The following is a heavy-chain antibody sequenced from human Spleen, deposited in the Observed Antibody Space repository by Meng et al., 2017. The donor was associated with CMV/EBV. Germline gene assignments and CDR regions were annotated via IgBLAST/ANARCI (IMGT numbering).Heavy chain of an antibody. V-gene: IGHV3-21*01. J-gene: IGHJ4*02. CDR1: GFTFNTYS. CDR2: ISSSSRYI. CDR3: AGAFRGGYYTNDY. D-gene: IGHD3-3*01. Sequence: CSASGFTFNTYSMNWVRQAPGKGLEWVSFISSSSRYIYYADSVKGRFTISRDNAKNSLYIQMNSLRAEDTAVYYCAGAFRGGYYTNDYWGQGTLVTVSS.